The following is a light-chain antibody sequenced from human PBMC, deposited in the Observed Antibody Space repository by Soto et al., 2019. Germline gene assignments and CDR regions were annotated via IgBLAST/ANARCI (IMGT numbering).Light chain of an antibody. Sequence: QSALTQPASVSGSPGQSITISCTGTSSDVGSYNYVSWYQQHPGKAPKLMIYEVSNRPSGISNRFSGSRSANTASLTISGLQAEDEADYYCSSYTSSITRVFGTRTKLTVL. CDR1: SSDVGSYNY. CDR3: SSYTSSITRV. J-gene: IGLJ1*01. CDR2: EVS. V-gene: IGLV2-14*01.